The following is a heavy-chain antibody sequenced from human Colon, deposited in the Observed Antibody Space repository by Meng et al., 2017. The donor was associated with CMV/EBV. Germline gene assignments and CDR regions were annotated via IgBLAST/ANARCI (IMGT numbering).Heavy chain of an antibody. V-gene: IGHV1-18*01. CDR2: ISTNNGNT. D-gene: IGHD3-22*01. CDR1: GYTFSTYG. CDR3: AREYDGRGNYGMDV. Sequence: GESLKISCKASGYTFSTYGISWVRQAPGQGLEWMGWISTNNGNTNYAQKVQGRVTLTTDTSTSIAYLELRSLRSDDTAVYYCAREYDGRGNYGMDVWGQGTAVTVSS. J-gene: IGHJ6*02.